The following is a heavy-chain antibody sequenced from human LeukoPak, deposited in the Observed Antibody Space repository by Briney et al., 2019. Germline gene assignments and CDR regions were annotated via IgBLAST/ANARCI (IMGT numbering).Heavy chain of an antibody. V-gene: IGHV4-59*04. D-gene: IGHD3-10*01. CDR2: IYYSGST. CDR1: GGSISSYY. CDR3: AAANYGSGSLPFDP. J-gene: IGHJ5*02. Sequence: SETLSLTCTVSGGSISSYYWSWIRQPPGKGLEWIGYIYYSGSTYYNPSLKSRVTISVDTSKNQFSLKLSSVTAADTAVYYCAAANYGSGSLPFDPWGQGTLVTVSS.